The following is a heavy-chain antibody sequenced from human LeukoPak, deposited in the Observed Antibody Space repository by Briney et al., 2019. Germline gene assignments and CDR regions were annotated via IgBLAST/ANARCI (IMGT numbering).Heavy chain of an antibody. CDR1: GFAFNSYI. D-gene: IGHD5-24*01. CDR3: ARGKNEWHQLVNYHFDY. V-gene: IGHV3-30*04. J-gene: IGHJ4*02. Sequence: GGSLRLSCAASGFAFNSYIIHWVRQPPGKGMEWVALMSNDGNKRDYADSVEGRFTISRDTSKNTLYLQLSSLGPKDTALYYCARGKNEWHQLVNYHFDYWGQGTLVTVSS. CDR2: MSNDGNKR.